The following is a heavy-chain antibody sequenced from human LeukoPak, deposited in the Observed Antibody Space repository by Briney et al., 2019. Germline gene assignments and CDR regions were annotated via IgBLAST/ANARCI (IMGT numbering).Heavy chain of an antibody. CDR2: INHSGST. Sequence: PSETLSLTCAVYGGSFSGYYWSWIRQPPGKGLEWIGEINHSGSTNYNPSLKSRVTISVDTSKSQFSLKLSSVTAADTAVYYCARDAYYYYYMDVWGKGTTVTVSS. CDR3: ARDAYYYYYMDV. V-gene: IGHV4-34*01. J-gene: IGHJ6*03. CDR1: GGSFSGYY.